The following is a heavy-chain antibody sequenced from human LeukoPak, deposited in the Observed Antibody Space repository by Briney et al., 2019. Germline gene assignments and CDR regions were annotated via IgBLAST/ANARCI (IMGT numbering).Heavy chain of an antibody. D-gene: IGHD2-2*01. CDR2: IIPILGIA. V-gene: IGHV1-69*04. Sequence: SVKVSCKASGGTFSSYAISWVRQAPGQGLEWMGRIIPILGIANCAQKFQGRVTITADKSTSTAYMELSSLRSEDTAVYYCARLGALEGEDIVVVPAAKGSHYYMDVWGKGTTVTVSS. CDR3: ARLGALEGEDIVVVPAAKGSHYYMDV. J-gene: IGHJ6*03. CDR1: GGTFSSYA.